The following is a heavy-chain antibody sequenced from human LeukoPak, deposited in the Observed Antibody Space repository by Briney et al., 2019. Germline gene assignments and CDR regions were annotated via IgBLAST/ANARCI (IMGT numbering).Heavy chain of an antibody. CDR1: GGSINAYY. V-gene: IGHV4-59*01. CDR2: VYHSGST. D-gene: IGHD3-22*01. CDR3: AREGDYYDSGGYYRIDF. Sequence: SQTLSLTCTVSGGSINAYYWSWIRQPPGKGLEWIGYVYHSGSTNYNPSLKSRVTMSVDTSNNQFSLKLSSVTAADTAMYYCAREGDYYDSGGYYRIDFWGQGTLVTVSS. J-gene: IGHJ4*02.